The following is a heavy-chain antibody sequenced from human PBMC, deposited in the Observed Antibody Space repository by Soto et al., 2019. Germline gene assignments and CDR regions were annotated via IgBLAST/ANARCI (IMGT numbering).Heavy chain of an antibody. CDR2: IYYSGTT. J-gene: IGHJ4*02. CDR3: ATMGTPATGLYYFDY. V-gene: IGHV4-31*03. CDR1: GGSISSGGYY. D-gene: IGHD2-15*01. Sequence: PSETLSLTCTVSGGSISSGGYYWSWIRQHPGKGLEWIGFIYYSGTTYYSPSLKNRVTISLDTSKNQFSLKLSSVTAADTAVYYCATMGTPATGLYYFDYWGQGTLVTVSS.